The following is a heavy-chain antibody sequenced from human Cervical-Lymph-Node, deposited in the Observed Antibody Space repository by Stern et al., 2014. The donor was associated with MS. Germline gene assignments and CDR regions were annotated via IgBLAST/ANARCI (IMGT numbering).Heavy chain of an antibody. J-gene: IGHJ1*01. Sequence: VQLVESGGGVVQPGRPLRLSCAASGFTFSSRGMHWVRQAPGKGLEWLAIIWYDGSNRYYADSVKGRFTISRDNSKNTLYLQMNSLRGEDTAVYYCAREGGKTAEYFQHWGQGTLVTVSS. D-gene: IGHD4-23*01. V-gene: IGHV3-33*01. CDR3: AREGGKTAEYFQH. CDR2: IWYDGSNR. CDR1: GFTFSSRG.